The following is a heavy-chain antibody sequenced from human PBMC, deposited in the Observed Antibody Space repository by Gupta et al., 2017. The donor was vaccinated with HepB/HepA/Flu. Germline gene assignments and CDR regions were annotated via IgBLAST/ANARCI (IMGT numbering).Heavy chain of an antibody. J-gene: IGHJ6*02. V-gene: IGHV3-49*04. CDR3: ARDPPYGSSGYHLYGLDV. D-gene: IGHD3-22*01. CDR2: IRSNLYGATA. Sequence: EVQLVESGGGLVQPGRSLRLSCTASGFPFGAYAMSWVRQAPGKGLEWISFIRSNLYGATADYAASVKGRFTISRDDSKSIVYLQMNSLRTEDTAEYYCARDPPYGSSGYHLYGLDVWGRGTTVTVSS. CDR1: GFPFGAYA.